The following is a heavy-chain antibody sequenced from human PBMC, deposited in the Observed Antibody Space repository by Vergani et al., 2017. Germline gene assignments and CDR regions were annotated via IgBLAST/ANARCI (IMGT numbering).Heavy chain of an antibody. V-gene: IGHV1-2*02. CDR2: INPNSGGT. Sequence: QVQLVQSGAEVKKPGASVKVSCKASGYTFTGYYMHWVRQAPGQGLEWMGWINPNSGGTNCAQKFQGSVTMTRDTSISTAYMELIRLRSDDTAVYYCARGPRVSYSSSIHFDYWGQGTLVTVSS. CDR1: GYTFTGYY. J-gene: IGHJ4*02. D-gene: IGHD6-6*01. CDR3: ARGPRVSYSSSIHFDY.